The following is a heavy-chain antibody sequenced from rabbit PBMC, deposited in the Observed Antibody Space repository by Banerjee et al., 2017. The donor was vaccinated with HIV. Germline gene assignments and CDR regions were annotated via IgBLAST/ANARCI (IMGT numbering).Heavy chain of an antibody. D-gene: IGHD7-1*01. CDR1: GIDFSGSFH. V-gene: IGHV1S45*01. Sequence: QEQLEESGGGLVKPGGILTLTCKASGIDFSGSFHMCWVRQAPGKGLEWIACIYVGSGGATYYASWAKGRFSISKTSSTTVTLQMTSLTDADTATYFCARTGAVVGGNWYHHFNLWGQGTLVTVS. CDR3: ARTGAVVGGNWYHHFNL. J-gene: IGHJ4*01. CDR2: IYVGSGGAT.